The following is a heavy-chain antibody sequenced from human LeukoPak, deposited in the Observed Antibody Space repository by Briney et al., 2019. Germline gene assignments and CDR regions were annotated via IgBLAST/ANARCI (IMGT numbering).Heavy chain of an antibody. J-gene: IGHJ5*02. Sequence: KPSETLSLTCTVFGGSVRSDYWSWIRQPPRKGLEWIGDIDYCESCDYNPSLKSRVTISLDTSKNQFSLRLSSVTAPDTAVYYCASHKPFSGSWYGFDPWGQGTLVTVSS. CDR1: GGSVRSDY. V-gene: IGHV4-59*08. CDR2: IDYCESC. CDR3: ASHKPFSGSWYGFDP. D-gene: IGHD6-13*01.